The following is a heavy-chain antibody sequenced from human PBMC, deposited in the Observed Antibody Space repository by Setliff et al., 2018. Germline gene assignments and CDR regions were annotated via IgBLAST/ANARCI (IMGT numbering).Heavy chain of an antibody. D-gene: IGHD3-22*01. CDR2: INVSGGSA. J-gene: IGHJ3*02. Sequence: ASVKVSCKTSGFSFISYYMYWVRQAPGQGLEWMGIINVSGGSASYAQKFQGRVTFTRDTSTSTLYMELSSLRSEDTAVYYCARDLHYYDSSGYYYRPVNDAFDIWGQGTMVTVSS. V-gene: IGHV1-46*01. CDR3: ARDLHYYDSSGYYYRPVNDAFDI. CDR1: GFSFISYY.